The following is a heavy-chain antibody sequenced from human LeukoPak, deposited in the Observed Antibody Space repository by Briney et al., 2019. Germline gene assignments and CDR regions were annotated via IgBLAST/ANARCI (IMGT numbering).Heavy chain of an antibody. CDR1: GGSISSSNYY. J-gene: IGHJ4*02. D-gene: IGHD1-26*01. CDR2: IYYTGNT. CDR3: ARPTGGWELLGPFDS. Sequence: SETLSLTCTVSGGSISSSNYYWGWIRQPPGKGLEWIGSIYYTGNTYYNPSLKSRVIISVDTSKNQFSLNLNSVTAADTAVYYCARPTGGWELLGPFDSWGQGTLVTVSS. V-gene: IGHV4-39*01.